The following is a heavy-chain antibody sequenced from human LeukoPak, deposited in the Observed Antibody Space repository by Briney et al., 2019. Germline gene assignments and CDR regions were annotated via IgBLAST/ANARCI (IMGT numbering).Heavy chain of an antibody. V-gene: IGHV4-39*07. Sequence: SETLSLTCTVSGVSISSSSYYWGWIRQPPGKGLEWIGSIYYSGSTYYNPSLKSRVTISVDTSKNQFSLKLSSVTAADTAVYYCARSRGYSYGPDAFDIWGQGTMVTVSS. J-gene: IGHJ3*02. CDR3: ARSRGYSYGPDAFDI. CDR2: IYYSGST. CDR1: GVSISSSSYY. D-gene: IGHD5-18*01.